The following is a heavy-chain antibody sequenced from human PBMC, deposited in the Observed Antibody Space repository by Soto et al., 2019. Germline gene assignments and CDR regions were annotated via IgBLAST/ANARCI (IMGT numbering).Heavy chain of an antibody. CDR3: ARDYTSGWFDP. CDR1: GYTFTTYA. J-gene: IGHJ5*02. V-gene: IGHV1-3*01. D-gene: IGHD6-19*01. Sequence: ASVKVSCKASGYTFTTYAMHWVRQAPGHGPEWMGWVNVGNGDTIYSQKFQGRVTITRDTSASTAYMELSSLRSEDTAMYYCARDYTSGWFDPWGQGTLVTVSS. CDR2: VNVGNGDT.